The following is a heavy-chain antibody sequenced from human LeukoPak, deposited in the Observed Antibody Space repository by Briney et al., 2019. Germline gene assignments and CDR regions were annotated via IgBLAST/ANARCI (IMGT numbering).Heavy chain of an antibody. CDR1: GFTFSSNY. CDR3: ASSSGYYFSAFDI. CDR2: IYSGGST. D-gene: IGHD3-22*01. V-gene: IGHV3-53*01. Sequence: GGSLRLSCAASGFTFSSNYMSWVRQAPGKGLEWVSVIYSGGSTYYADSVKGRFTISRDNSKNTLYLQMNSLRAEDTAVYYCASSSGYYFSAFDIWGQGTMVTVSS. J-gene: IGHJ3*02.